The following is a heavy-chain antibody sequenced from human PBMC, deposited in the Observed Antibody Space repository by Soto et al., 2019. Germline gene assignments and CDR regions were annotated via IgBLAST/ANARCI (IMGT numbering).Heavy chain of an antibody. Sequence: SETLSLTCTVSGGSISSYYWSWIRQPPGKGLEWIGYIYYSGSTNYNPSLKSRVTISVDTSKNQFSLKLSSVTAADTAVYYCARYADFWSGRTDKINWFDPWGQGTLVTVSS. J-gene: IGHJ5*02. CDR3: ARYADFWSGRTDKINWFDP. CDR1: GGSISSYY. D-gene: IGHD3-3*01. V-gene: IGHV4-59*01. CDR2: IYYSGST.